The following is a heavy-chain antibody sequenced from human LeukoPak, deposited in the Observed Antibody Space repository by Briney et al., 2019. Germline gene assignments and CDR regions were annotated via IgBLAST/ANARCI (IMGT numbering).Heavy chain of an antibody. V-gene: IGHV4-4*02. J-gene: IGHJ4*02. CDR3: ARASDTAMAR. CDR1: GGSISSSNW. Sequence: PSETLSLTCAVSGGSISSSNWWSWVRQPPGKGLEWIGEIYHSGSTNYNPSLKSRVTISVDTSKNQFSLKLSSVTAADTAVYYCARASDTAMARWGQGTLVTVSS. D-gene: IGHD5-18*01. CDR2: IYHSGST.